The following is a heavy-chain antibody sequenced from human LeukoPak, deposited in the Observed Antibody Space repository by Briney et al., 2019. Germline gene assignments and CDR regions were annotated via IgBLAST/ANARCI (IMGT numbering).Heavy chain of an antibody. J-gene: IGHJ4*02. Sequence: GGSLRLSCAASGFTFSSYGMHWVRQAPGKGLEWVAVISYDGRNKYYADSVKGRFTISRDNSKNTLYLQMNSLRTEDTAVYYCAKDRYSYAYEYFDCWGQGTLVTVSS. CDR1: GFTFSSYG. CDR3: AKDRYSYAYEYFDC. V-gene: IGHV3-30*18. CDR2: ISYDGRNK. D-gene: IGHD5-18*01.